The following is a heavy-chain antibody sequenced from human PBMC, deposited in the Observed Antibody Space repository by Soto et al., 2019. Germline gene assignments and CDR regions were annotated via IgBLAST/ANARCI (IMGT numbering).Heavy chain of an antibody. V-gene: IGHV3-21*01. Sequence: PGGSLRLSCAASGFTFSSYAMSWVRQAPGKGLEWVSSISSSSSYIYYADSVKGRFTISRDNAKNSLYLQMNSLRAEDTAVYYCARDTTTDSSGYYYSPNNFDYWGQGTLVT. CDR2: ISSSSSYI. CDR1: GFTFSSYA. D-gene: IGHD3-22*01. J-gene: IGHJ4*02. CDR3: ARDTTTDSSGYYYSPNNFDY.